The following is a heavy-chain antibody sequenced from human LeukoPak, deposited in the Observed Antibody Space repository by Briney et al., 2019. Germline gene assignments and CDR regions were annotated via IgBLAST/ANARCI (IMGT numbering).Heavy chain of an antibody. D-gene: IGHD2-21*01. V-gene: IGHV3-21*01. Sequence: GVSLRLSCAASGFTFSNYCMNWVRQAPGEGLEWVASISSTSEYVLHSDSLQGRFSISRDNARDSLFLEMNSLRAEDTAIYYCARVPLDIILLYYMDVWGKGTTVTVSS. CDR3: ARVPLDIILLYYMDV. CDR2: ISSTSEYV. CDR1: GFTFSNYC. J-gene: IGHJ6*03.